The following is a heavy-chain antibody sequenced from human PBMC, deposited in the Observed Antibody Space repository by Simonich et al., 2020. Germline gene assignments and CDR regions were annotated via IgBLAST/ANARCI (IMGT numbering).Heavy chain of an antibody. V-gene: IGHV3-48*03. CDR2: ISSSVSTI. CDR1: GFTFSSYE. CDR3: ARDFRLQLVEIGTYYYYGMDV. Sequence: EVQLVESGGGLVQPGGSLRLSCAASGFTFSSYEMNWVRQAPGKGLEWVSYISSSVSTIYYADSGKGRFTIARDNAKNSLYLQMNSLRAEDTAVYYCARDFRLQLVEIGTYYYYGMDVWGQGTTVTVSS. J-gene: IGHJ6*02. D-gene: IGHD6-6*01.